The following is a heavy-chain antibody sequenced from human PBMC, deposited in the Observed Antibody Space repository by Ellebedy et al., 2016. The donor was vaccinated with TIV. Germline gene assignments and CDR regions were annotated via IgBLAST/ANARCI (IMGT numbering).Heavy chain of an antibody. D-gene: IGHD3-10*01. CDR3: ARAANIWFGELSYYYYYYMDV. CDR1: GGSFSGYY. V-gene: IGHV4-34*01. CDR2: INHSGST. J-gene: IGHJ6*03. Sequence: SETLSLTXAVYGGSFSGYYWSWIRQPPGKGLEWIGEINHSGSTNYNPSLKSRVTISVDTSKNQFSLKLSSVTAADTAVYYCARAANIWFGELSYYYYYYMDVWGKGTTVTVSS.